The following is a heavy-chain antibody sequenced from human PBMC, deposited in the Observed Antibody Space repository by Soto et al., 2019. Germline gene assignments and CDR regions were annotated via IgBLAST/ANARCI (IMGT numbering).Heavy chain of an antibody. CDR1: GGSVSSYF. J-gene: IGHJ3*02. D-gene: IGHD3-10*01. V-gene: IGHV4-59*08. CDR3: ARLGGIIMVGGVLTAFDI. CDR2: IYYSGST. Sequence: PSETLSLTCSVSGGSVSSYFWSWVRQPPGKGLEWIAYIYYSGSTNYNPFLKSRVTISVDASKNQFSLRLRSVTAADTAVYYCARLGGIIMVGGVLTAFDIWGQGTMVTVSS.